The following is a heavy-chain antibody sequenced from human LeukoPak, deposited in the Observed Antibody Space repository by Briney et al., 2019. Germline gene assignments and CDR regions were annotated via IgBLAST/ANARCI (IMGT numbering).Heavy chain of an antibody. CDR2: IYSGGNT. J-gene: IGHJ5*02. CDR3: AVRPGHLPATGSHPA. V-gene: IGHV3-66*01. D-gene: IGHD2-15*01. Sequence: GGSLRLSCAASGFTVSNNYVYWVRQAPGKGLEWVSVIYSGGNTYYADSVKDRFIISRDNSKNTVYLHMNSLRADDTAVYYCAVRPGHLPATGSHPAWGKGTLVTVSS. CDR1: GFTVSNNY.